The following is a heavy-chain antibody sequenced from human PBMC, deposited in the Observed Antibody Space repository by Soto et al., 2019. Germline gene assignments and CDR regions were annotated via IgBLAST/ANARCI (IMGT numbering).Heavy chain of an antibody. Sequence: VKVSCKVSGYSLSDLSIHWVRQTPGKGLEWMGGLDAEDGETIYAQKLQGRGTMTEDTSTDTAYMELSSLTSEDTAMYYCATLPRTIERTPAAIWSFDSWGQGTLVTVSS. V-gene: IGHV1-24*01. J-gene: IGHJ4*02. CDR3: ATLPRTIERTPAAIWSFDS. CDR1: GYSLSDLS. D-gene: IGHD2-2*01. CDR2: LDAEDGET.